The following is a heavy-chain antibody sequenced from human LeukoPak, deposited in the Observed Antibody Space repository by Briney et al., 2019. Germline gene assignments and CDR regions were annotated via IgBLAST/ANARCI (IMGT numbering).Heavy chain of an antibody. D-gene: IGHD3-9*01. Sequence: SETLSLTCTVSGGSISSSGYYWGWIRQPPGKGLEWIGSIYSGSTYYNPSLKSRVTISVDTSSNQISLRLSSVTAADTAVYYCARHQLIDWSPAVDYWGQGTLVTVSS. CDR1: GGSISSSGYY. CDR3: ARHQLIDWSPAVDY. J-gene: IGHJ4*02. V-gene: IGHV4-39*01. CDR2: IYSGST.